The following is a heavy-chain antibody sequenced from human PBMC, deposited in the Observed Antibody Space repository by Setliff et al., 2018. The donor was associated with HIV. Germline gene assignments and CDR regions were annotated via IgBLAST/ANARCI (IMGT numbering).Heavy chain of an antibody. CDR1: GGSMNSDSYS. V-gene: IGHV4-61*09. CDR3: ARARTIGVSAVFFDP. CDR2: VYVAGTV. D-gene: IGHD3-3*01. Sequence: PSETLSLTCTVSGGSMNSDSYSWTWLRQPAGKEPELIGHVYVAGTVIYNPSLASRLTISIVPSKNQFSLDLTSVTAADTGKYYCARARTIGVSAVFFDPWGQGIPVTVSS. J-gene: IGHJ5*02.